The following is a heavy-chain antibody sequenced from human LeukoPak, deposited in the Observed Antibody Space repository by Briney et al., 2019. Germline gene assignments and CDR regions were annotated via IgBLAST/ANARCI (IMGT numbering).Heavy chain of an antibody. V-gene: IGHV1-69*13. CDR1: GGTLSNYA. CDR3: ARDQAALFDY. J-gene: IGHJ4*02. Sequence: GASVKVSCKGSGGTLSNYAISWVRQAPGQGLEWMGGIIPFATTPDYAQKFQGRVTISADDSTNTVYMELDSLTSEDTAVYYCARDQAALFDYWGQGTLVTVSS. D-gene: IGHD6-13*01. CDR2: IIPFATTP.